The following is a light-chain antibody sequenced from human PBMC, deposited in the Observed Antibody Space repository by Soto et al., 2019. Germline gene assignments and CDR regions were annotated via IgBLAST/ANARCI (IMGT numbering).Light chain of an antibody. V-gene: IGKV1-27*01. CDR2: AAS. CDR1: QGISNY. J-gene: IGKJ3*01. CDR3: QEYKTAPFI. Sequence: DIQMTQSPSSLSAFVGDRVTITCRASQGISNYLAWYQQKPGRVPTLLIYAASTLRSGVPSRFSGSGSGTDFTLTISSLQPEDVASYYCQEYKTAPFIFGPGTEVDIK.